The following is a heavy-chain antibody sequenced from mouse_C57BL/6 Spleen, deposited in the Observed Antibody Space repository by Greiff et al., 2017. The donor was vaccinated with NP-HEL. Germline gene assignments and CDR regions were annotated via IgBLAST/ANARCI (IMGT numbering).Heavy chain of an antibody. CDR3: AREGYQGAMDY. CDR1: GYSITSGYY. J-gene: IGHJ4*01. CDR2: ISYDGSN. Sequence: DVKLQESGPGLVKPSQSLSLTCSVTGYSITSGYYWNWIRQFPGNKLEWMGYISYDGSNNYNPSLKNRISITRDTSKNQFFLKLNSVTTEDTATYYCAREGYQGAMDYWGQGTSVTVSS. V-gene: IGHV3-6*01. D-gene: IGHD3-1*01.